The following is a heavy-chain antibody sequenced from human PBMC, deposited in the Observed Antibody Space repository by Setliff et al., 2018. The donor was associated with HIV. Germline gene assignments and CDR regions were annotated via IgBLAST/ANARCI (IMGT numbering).Heavy chain of an antibody. Sequence: GESLKISCAASGFTFSSYAMSWVRQAPGKGLEWVSVVSGSGDNTFYADSVKGRFTTSRDNSKNTLYLQMNSLRAEDTAVYYCARDATRGGDMDVWAKGTTVTVSS. CDR2: VSGSGDNT. CDR1: GFTFSSYA. V-gene: IGHV3-23*01. CDR3: ARDATRGGDMDV. J-gene: IGHJ6*03. D-gene: IGHD2-15*01.